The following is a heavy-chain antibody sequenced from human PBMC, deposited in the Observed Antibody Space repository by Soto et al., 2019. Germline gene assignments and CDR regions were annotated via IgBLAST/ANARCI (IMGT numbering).Heavy chain of an antibody. CDR3: ARGGSGYMDV. J-gene: IGHJ6*03. CDR2: INQSGST. Sequence: SETLSLTCAVYGGSFSGYYWSWIRQPPGKGLEWIGEINQSGSTNNNPSLKSRVTISRDTSKSQFSLRMSSVTAADTAVYYCARGGSGYMDVWGKGTSVTVSS. V-gene: IGHV4-34*01. CDR1: GGSFSGYY.